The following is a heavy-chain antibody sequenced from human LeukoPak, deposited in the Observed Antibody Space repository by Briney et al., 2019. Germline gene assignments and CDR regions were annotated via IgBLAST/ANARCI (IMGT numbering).Heavy chain of an antibody. CDR3: ARSIGPGMVATFDY. CDR2: IIPIFGIA. D-gene: IGHD5-12*01. J-gene: IGHJ4*02. V-gene: IGHV1-69*04. CDR1: GGTFSSYA. Sequence: ASVKVSCKASGGTFSSYAISWVRQAPGQGLEWMGRIIPIFGIANYAQKFQGRVTITADKSTSTAYMELSSLRSEDTAVYYCARSIGPGMVATFDYWGQGTLVTVSS.